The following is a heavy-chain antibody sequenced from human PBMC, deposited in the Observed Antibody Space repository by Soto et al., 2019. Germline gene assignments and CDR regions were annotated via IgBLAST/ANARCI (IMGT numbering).Heavy chain of an antibody. CDR1: GGSISNKRYY. V-gene: IGHV4-39*01. J-gene: IGHJ5*02. CDR3: ASPVSLGYWTPTSCHLSSWFDA. Sequence: SETLSLTCTVSGGSISNKRYYWGWIRQPPGKGLEWIGSIQYSGSTYDNPSLKSRVTISVDTSKNQLSLKLKSVTAADTAVYYFASPVSLGYWTPTSCHLSSWFDAWGQGTLVTVSS. CDR2: IQYSGST. D-gene: IGHD2-2*01.